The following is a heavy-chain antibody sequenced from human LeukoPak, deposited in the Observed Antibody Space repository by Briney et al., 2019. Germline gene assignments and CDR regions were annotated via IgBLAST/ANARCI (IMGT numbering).Heavy chain of an antibody. D-gene: IGHD3-3*01. Sequence: GGSLRLSCAASGFTSSSYAMSWVRQAPGKGLEWVSAISGSGGSTYYADSVKGRFTISRDNSKNTLYLQMNSLRAEDTAVYYCAKGRSITIFGVAAGYWGQGTLVTVSS. CDR2: ISGSGGST. V-gene: IGHV3-23*01. J-gene: IGHJ4*02. CDR3: AKGRSITIFGVAAGY. CDR1: GFTSSSYA.